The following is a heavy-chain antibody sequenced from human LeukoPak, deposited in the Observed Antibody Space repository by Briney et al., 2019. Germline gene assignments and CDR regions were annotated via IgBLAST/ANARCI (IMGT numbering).Heavy chain of an antibody. CDR3: AKGHYYSGSYFWFDP. CDR1: GFTFSSYG. J-gene: IGHJ5*02. V-gene: IGHV3-23*01. D-gene: IGHD1-26*01. CDR2: ISGSGGST. Sequence: GGTLRLSCAASGFTFSSYGMSWVRQAPGKGLEWVSAISGSGGSTYYADSVKGRFTISRDNSKNTLYLQMNSLRAEDTAVYYCAKGHYYSGSYFWFDPWGQGTLVTVSS.